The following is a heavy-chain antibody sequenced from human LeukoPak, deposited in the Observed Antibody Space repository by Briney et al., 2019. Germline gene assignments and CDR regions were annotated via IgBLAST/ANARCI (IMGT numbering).Heavy chain of an antibody. CDR2: ISAYNGNT. J-gene: IGHJ5*01. Sequence: ASVKVSCKASGYTFTSYGISWVRQAPGQGLEWMGWISAYNGNTNYAQKLQGRVTMTTDTSTSTAYMELRSLRSDDTAVYYCARERYSSSCVWFDSWGQGTLVTVSS. CDR3: ARERYSSSCVWFDS. V-gene: IGHV1-18*01. D-gene: IGHD6-13*01. CDR1: GYTFTSYG.